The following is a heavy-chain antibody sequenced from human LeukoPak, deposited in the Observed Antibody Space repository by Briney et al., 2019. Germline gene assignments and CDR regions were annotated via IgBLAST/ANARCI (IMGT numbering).Heavy chain of an antibody. CDR3: ARARGYSYGPDAFDI. J-gene: IGHJ3*02. CDR1: GGSFSGYC. Sequence: SETLSLTCAVYGGSFSGYCWSWIRQPPGKGLEWIGEINRSGSTNYNPSLKSRVTISVDTSKNQFSLKLSSVTAADTAVYYCARARGYSYGPDAFDIWGQGTMVTVSS. CDR2: INRSGST. V-gene: IGHV4-34*01. D-gene: IGHD5-18*01.